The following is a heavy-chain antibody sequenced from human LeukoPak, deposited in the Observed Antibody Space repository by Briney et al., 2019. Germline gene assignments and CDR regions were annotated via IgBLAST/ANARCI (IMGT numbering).Heavy chain of an antibody. Sequence: SEXLSLTCTVSGGSISSDNYYWSWIRQPPGRGLEWLAYIYYSGSTHNNPSLKSRVTISVKTSKKQYSLKLNSVTAADTAVYYCARGNPDFYGSGSPFDYWGQGTLVTVSS. CDR2: IYYSGST. J-gene: IGHJ4*02. V-gene: IGHV4-30-4*01. CDR1: GGSISSDNYY. CDR3: ARGNPDFYGSGSPFDY. D-gene: IGHD3-10*01.